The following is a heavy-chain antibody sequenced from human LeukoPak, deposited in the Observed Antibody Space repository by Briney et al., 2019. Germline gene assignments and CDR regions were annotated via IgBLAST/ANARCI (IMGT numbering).Heavy chain of an antibody. D-gene: IGHD5-18*01. Sequence: SETLSLTCTVSGGSISSYYWSWIRQPPGKGLEWIGYIYYSGSTNYNPSLKSRVTISVDTSKNQFSLKLSSVTAADTAVYYCARGQDTAMVEYYFDYWGQGTLVTVSS. J-gene: IGHJ4*02. CDR2: IYYSGST. CDR3: ARGQDTAMVEYYFDY. CDR1: GGSISSYY. V-gene: IGHV4-59*01.